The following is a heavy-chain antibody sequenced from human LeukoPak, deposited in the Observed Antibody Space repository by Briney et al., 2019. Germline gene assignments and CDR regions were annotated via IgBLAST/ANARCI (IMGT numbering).Heavy chain of an antibody. CDR1: GYTFTTYY. Sequence: APVKVSCKASGYTFTTYYMHWVRQAPGQGLEWMGIISTSGGSASYAQQLQGRVTMTRDTSTSTVYMELSSLRSDDTAVYYCAVGGDYGRNYFDYWGQGTLVTVSA. CDR3: AVGGDYGRNYFDY. CDR2: ISTSGGSA. D-gene: IGHD4-17*01. V-gene: IGHV1-46*01. J-gene: IGHJ4*02.